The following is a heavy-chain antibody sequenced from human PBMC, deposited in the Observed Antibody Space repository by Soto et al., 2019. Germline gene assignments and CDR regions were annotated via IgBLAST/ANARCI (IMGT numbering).Heavy chain of an antibody. CDR2: IYYSGST. CDR1: GGSISSGGYY. Sequence: SETLSLTCTVSGGSISSGGYYWSWIRQHPGKGLEWIGYIYYSGSTYYNPSPKSRVTISVDTSKNQFSLKLSSVTAADTAVYYCARSMDIVVVVAATAPDAFDIWGQGTMVTVSS. V-gene: IGHV4-31*03. J-gene: IGHJ3*02. D-gene: IGHD2-15*01. CDR3: ARSMDIVVVVAATAPDAFDI.